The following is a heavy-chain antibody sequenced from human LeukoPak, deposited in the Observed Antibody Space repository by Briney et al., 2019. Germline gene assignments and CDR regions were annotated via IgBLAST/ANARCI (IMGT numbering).Heavy chain of an antibody. CDR3: AKTSRDGYNKYYFDY. CDR1: GFTFSSYA. V-gene: IGHV3-23*01. D-gene: IGHD5-24*01. J-gene: IGHJ4*02. CDR2: ISGSGGST. Sequence: GGSLRLSCAASGFTFSSYAMSRVRQAPGKGLEWVSAISGSGGSTYYADSVKGRFTISRDNSKNTLYLQTNSLRAEDTAVYYCAKTSRDGYNKYYFDYWGQGTLVTVSS.